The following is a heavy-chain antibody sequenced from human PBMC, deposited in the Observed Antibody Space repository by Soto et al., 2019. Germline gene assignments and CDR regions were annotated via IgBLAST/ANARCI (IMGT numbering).Heavy chain of an antibody. Sequence: SETLSLTCAVYGASFSGHHWAWIRQPPGKGLEWIGEINLSGGTNYNPSLKSRVTILVDTSKNQFSLKLTSVTAADTAVYYCARVLVTYGGIMVPYNWFDTWGQGKRVT. CDR3: ARVLVTYGGIMVPYNWFDT. D-gene: IGHD3-16*01. CDR2: INLSGGT. V-gene: IGHV4-34*01. CDR1: GASFSGHH. J-gene: IGHJ5*02.